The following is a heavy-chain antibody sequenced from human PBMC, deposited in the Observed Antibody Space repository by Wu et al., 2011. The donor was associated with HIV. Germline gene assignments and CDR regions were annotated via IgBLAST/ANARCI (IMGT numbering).Heavy chain of an antibody. J-gene: IGHJ5*02. D-gene: IGHD2-2*01. CDR3: ARGLRGRGYQLTEWFDP. CDR1: GGTFSSYA. V-gene: IGHV1-69*05. CDR2: IIPIFGTA. Sequence: QVQLVQSGAEVKKPGSSVKVSCKASGGTFSSYAISWVRQAPGQGLEWMGGIIPIFGTANYAQKLQGRVTITTDESTSTAYMELSRLGSEDTAVYYCARGLRGRGYQLTEWFDPWGQGTLVTVSS.